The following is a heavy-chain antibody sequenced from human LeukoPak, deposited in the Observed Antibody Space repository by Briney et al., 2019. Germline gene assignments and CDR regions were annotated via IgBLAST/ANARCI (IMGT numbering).Heavy chain of an antibody. D-gene: IGHD3-10*01. CDR3: ARGRSYGPYDY. CDR2: ISSSGSTI. CDR1: GFTFSSYE. Sequence: GGSLRLSCAASGFTFSSYEMNWVRQAPGKGLEWVSYISSSGSTIYYADSVKGRSTISRDNAKNSLYLQMNSLRAEDTAVYYCARGRSYGPYDYWGQGTLVTVSS. J-gene: IGHJ4*02. V-gene: IGHV3-48*03.